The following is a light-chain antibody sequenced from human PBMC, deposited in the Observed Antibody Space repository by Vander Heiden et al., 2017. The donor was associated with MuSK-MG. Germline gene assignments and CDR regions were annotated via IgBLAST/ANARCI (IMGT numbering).Light chain of an antibody. CDR3: RQSDGTRPI. CDR1: QYISTY. CDR2: AAS. V-gene: IGKV1-39*01. Sequence: DIQMTQSPSSLSASVGDRVTITCRASQYISTYVNWYQQKPGKAPKLLIYAASSLQSRVSSKLSRSQSVTDFTLTISRLQPEDAATYYCRQSDGTRPIFGQGTKMEIK. J-gene: IGKJ2*01.